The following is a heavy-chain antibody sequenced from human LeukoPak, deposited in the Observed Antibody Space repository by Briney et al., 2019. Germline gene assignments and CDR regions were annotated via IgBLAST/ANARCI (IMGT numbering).Heavy chain of an antibody. J-gene: IGHJ4*02. V-gene: IGHV3-30-3*01. CDR3: SRGRYYMDY. Sequence: GGSLRLSCAVSGFTFSTYTMHWVRQAPGKGLEWVALISSDGNNKDYADSVKGRFTISRDNSKNTLYLQMNSLRGEDTALYFCSRGRYYMDYWGQGTLVTVSS. CDR2: ISSDGNNK. CDR1: GFTFSTYT.